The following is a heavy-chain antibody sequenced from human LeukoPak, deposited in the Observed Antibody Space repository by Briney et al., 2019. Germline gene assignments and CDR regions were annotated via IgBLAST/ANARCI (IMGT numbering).Heavy chain of an antibody. D-gene: IGHD2-15*01. J-gene: IGHJ6*03. Sequence: GGSFRLSCAASGFTFSNAWMSWVREAPGKGLEWVGRIKSKTDGGTTDYAAPVKGRFTISRDDSKNTLYLQMNSLKTEDTAVYYCTTGPLGYCSGGSCYHRYYYHYMDVWGKGTTVTVSS. CDR1: GFTFSNAW. CDR3: TTGPLGYCSGGSCYHRYYYHYMDV. CDR2: IKSKTDGGTT. V-gene: IGHV3-15*01.